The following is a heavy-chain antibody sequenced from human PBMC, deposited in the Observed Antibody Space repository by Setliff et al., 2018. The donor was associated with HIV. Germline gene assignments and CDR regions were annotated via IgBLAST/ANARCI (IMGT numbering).Heavy chain of an antibody. J-gene: IGHJ6*03. CDR1: GFTFSIYS. Sequence: PGGSLRLSCAASGFTFSIYSMNWVRQAPGKGLEWVSSISSGGGYIYYADSVKGRFTVSRDSTKNSLYLQMNSLRAEDTAVYYCARNLGVAALGDDGQVDHYYYYMDVWGKGTTVTVSS. D-gene: IGHD4-17*01. CDR3: ARNLGVAALGDDGQVDHYYYYMDV. CDR2: ISSGGGYI. V-gene: IGHV3-21*06.